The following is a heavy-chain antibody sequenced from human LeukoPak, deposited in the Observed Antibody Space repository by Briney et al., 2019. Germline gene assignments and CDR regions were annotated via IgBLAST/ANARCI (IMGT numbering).Heavy chain of an antibody. V-gene: IGHV3-30*01. CDR2: ISYGGSNK. Sequence: GGSLRLSCAASGFTFSTFAVHWVRQAPGKGLEWVAVISYGGSNKFYADSVKGRFTISRDNSKNTLYLQMNSLRAEDTAVYYCASSFWSGCFDYWGDGALGTVSS. CDR1: GFTFSTFA. D-gene: IGHD3-3*01. CDR3: ASSFWSGCFDY. J-gene: IGHJ4*01.